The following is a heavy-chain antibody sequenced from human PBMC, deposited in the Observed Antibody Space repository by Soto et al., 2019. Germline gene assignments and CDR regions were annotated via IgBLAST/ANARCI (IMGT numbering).Heavy chain of an antibody. CDR2: IVPLFGTP. J-gene: IGHJ4*02. V-gene: IGHV1-69*01. CDR3: ATGHYQWLTS. D-gene: IGHD6-19*01. CDR1: GGTFSTDA. Sequence: QVQLVQSEAEVKKPGSSVRVSCRASGGTFSTDAIIWVRQAPGQGLEWMGGIVPLFGTPKYARKFQDRVTITADESTTTAHMELDRLRSDDTAVYYCATGHYQWLTSWGQGTLVTVSS.